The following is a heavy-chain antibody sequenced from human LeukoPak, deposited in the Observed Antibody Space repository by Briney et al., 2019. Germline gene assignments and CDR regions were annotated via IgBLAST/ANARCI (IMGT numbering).Heavy chain of an antibody. CDR3: ARDPAGRDGYKGFDY. CDR2: IYSGGST. J-gene: IGHJ4*02. Sequence: PGGSLRLSCAASGFSFSNYAMSWVRQAPGKGLEWVSVIYSGGSTYYADSVKGRFTISRDNSKNTLYLQMNSLRAEDTAVYYCARDPAGRDGYKGFDYWGQGTLVTVSS. V-gene: IGHV3-53*01. CDR1: GFSFSNYA. D-gene: IGHD5-24*01.